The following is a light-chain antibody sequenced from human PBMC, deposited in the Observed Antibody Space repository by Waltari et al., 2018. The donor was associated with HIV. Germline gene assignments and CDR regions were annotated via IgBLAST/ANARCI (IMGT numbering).Light chain of an antibody. CDR3: CSYTGTGVV. CDR1: SSDVGAYNL. Sequence: QSALTQPASVSGSPGQSITISCTGTSSDVGAYNLVSWYQQHAGQAPKLRIFGVTQRPSGSSDRFSGSRSGNTASLTISGLQADDEGDYYCCSYTGTGVVFGGGTKLTVL. J-gene: IGLJ2*01. V-gene: IGLV2-23*02. CDR2: GVT.